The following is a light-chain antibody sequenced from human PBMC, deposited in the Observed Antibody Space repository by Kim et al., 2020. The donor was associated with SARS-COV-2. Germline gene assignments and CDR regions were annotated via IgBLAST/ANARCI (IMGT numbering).Light chain of an antibody. CDR1: SDNIGIQG. J-gene: IGLJ3*02. CDR2: RND. V-gene: IGLV10-54*01. Sequence: RKTATLPCSGNSDNIGIQGAAWLQQHQGHPPKLLSYRNDNRPSGISERFSASRSGDTASLTISGLQAEDEADYYCSTWDSSLSGWVFGGGTQLTVL. CDR3: STWDSSLSGWV.